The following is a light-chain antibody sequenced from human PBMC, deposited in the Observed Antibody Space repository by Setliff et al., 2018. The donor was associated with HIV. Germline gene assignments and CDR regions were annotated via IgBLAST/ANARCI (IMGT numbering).Light chain of an antibody. CDR3: CSYAGSSTPYV. V-gene: IGLV2-23*02. CDR2: DVS. J-gene: IGLJ1*01. CDR1: SSDVGGYNY. Sequence: QSALPQPASVSGSPGQSITISCTGTSSDVGGYNYVSWYQQHPGKAPKLMIYDVSKRPSGVSNRFSGSKSGNTASLTISGLQAEDEADYYCCSYAGSSTPYVFGTGTKVTVL.